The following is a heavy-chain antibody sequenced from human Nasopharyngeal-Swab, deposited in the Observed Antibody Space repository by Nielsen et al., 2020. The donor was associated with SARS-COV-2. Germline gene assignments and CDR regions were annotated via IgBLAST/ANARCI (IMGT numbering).Heavy chain of an antibody. J-gene: IGHJ4*02. D-gene: IGHD2-8*01. V-gene: IGHV4-59*01. CDR2: IYYTGST. CDR1: GDSISRYY. CDR3: ARMVYADY. Sequence: SETLSLTCTVSGDSISRYYWSWFRQPPGKGLEWIGYIYYTGSTNYNPSLKSRVTISIDTPKKYFSLELSSLTAADTAVYYCARMVYADYWGQGILVTVSS.